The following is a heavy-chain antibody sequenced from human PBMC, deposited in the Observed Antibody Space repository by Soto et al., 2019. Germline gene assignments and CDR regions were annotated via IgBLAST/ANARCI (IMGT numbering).Heavy chain of an antibody. CDR3: ASYCSSTSCYVGGSD. CDR2: IYYSGST. CDR1: GGSISSSSYY. D-gene: IGHD2-2*01. V-gene: IGHV4-39*01. Sequence: QLQLQESGPGLVKPSETLSLTCTVSGGSISSSSYYWGWIRQPPGKGLEWIGSIYYSGSTYYNPSLKSRVTISVDTSKNQFSLKLSSVTAAGTAVYYCASYCSSTSCYVGGSDWGQGTLVTVSS. J-gene: IGHJ4*02.